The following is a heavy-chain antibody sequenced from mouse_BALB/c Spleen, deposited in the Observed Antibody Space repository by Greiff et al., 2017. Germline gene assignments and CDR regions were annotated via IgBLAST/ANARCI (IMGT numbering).Heavy chain of an antibody. CDR3: ARDGDGWFAY. V-gene: IGHV5-4*02. J-gene: IGHJ3*01. Sequence: VQLKESGGGLVKPGGSLKLSCAASGFTFSDYYMYWVRQTPEKRLEWVATISDGGSYTYYPDSVKGRFTISRDNAKNNLYLQMSSLKSEDTAMYYCARDGDGWFAYWGQGTLVTVSA. CDR1: GFTFSDYY. CDR2: ISDGGSYT. D-gene: IGHD2-3*01.